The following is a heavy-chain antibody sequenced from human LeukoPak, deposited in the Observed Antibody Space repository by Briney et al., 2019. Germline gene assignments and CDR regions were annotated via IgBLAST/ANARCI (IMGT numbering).Heavy chain of an antibody. CDR3: ARDNSGWLGYYFYGMDV. CDR1: GGSIKNYY. D-gene: IGHD6-19*01. V-gene: IGHV4-59*01. CDR2: IYYTGST. J-gene: IGHJ6*02. Sequence: PSETLSLTCTVSGGSIKNYYWSWIRQPPGKGLEWIGYIYYTGSTNYNPSLKSRVTTSVDTSKNQFSLKLSSVTAADTAVYYCARDNSGWLGYYFYGMDVWGQGTTVTVSS.